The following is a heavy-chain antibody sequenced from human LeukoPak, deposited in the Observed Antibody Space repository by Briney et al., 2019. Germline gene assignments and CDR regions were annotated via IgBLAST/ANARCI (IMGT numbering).Heavy chain of an antibody. CDR3: VREGAVPGIDP. CDR2: ISYDGST. CDR1: GYSITRGFC. D-gene: IGHD3-16*01. J-gene: IGHJ5*02. V-gene: IGHV4-38-2*02. Sequence: SETLSLTCAVSGYSITRGFCWGWIRQPPGKGLEWIAAISYDGSTDYKSPLQSRLTISRDTSKNEFSLRLTSVTATDTAVYYCVREGAVPGIDPWGQGTLVTVPS.